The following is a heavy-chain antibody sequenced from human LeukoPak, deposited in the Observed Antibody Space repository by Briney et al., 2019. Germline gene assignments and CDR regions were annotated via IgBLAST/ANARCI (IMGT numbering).Heavy chain of an antibody. CDR3: ARGVATTNLPQYYYYMDV. CDR1: GYTFTGYY. D-gene: IGHD5-12*01. V-gene: IGHV1-2*02. J-gene: IGHJ6*03. CDR2: INPNSGGT. Sequence: ASVKVSCKASGYTFTGYYMHWVRQAPGQGLERMGWINPNSGGTNYAQKFQGRVTMTRDTSISTAYMELSRLRSDDTAVYYCARGVATTNLPQYYYYMDVWGKGTTVTVSS.